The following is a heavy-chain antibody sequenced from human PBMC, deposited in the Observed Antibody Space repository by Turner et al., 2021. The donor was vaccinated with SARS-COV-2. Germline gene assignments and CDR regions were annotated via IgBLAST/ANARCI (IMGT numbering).Heavy chain of an antibody. D-gene: IGHD1-26*01. CDR1: GFTFRSCA. CDR2: ISGSGGST. CDR3: AQDLGGSYNY. J-gene: IGHJ4*02. V-gene: IGHV3-23*01. Sequence: EVHLLESGGGWVQPVGSLGLSCAASGFTFRSCAMSWVRQAPGKGLEWVSAISGSGGSTYYADSVKGRFTISRDNSKNTLYLQMNSLRAEDTAVYYCAQDLGGSYNYWGQGTLVTVSS.